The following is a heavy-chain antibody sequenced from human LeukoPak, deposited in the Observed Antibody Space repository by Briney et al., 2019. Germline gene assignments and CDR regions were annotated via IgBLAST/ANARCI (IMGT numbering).Heavy chain of an antibody. CDR1: GFTFSNYA. CDR2: ISGSGGST. D-gene: IGHD3-22*01. J-gene: IGHJ4*02. V-gene: IGHV3-23*01. CDR3: AKVTHDSSGYLYYFDY. Sequence: GGSLRLSCAASGFTFSNYAMSWVRQAPGKGLEWVSAISGSGGSTYYADSVKGRFTISRDNSKNTLYLQMNSLRAEDTAVYYCAKVTHDSSGYLYYFDYWGQGTLVTVSS.